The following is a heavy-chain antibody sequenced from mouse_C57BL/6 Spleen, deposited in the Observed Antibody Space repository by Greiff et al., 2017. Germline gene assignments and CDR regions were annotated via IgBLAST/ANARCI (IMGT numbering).Heavy chain of an antibody. CDR2: IDPSDSYT. CDR1: GYTFTSYW. Sequence: VKLQQPGAELVMPGASVKLSCKASGYTFTSYWMHWVKQRPGQGLEWIGEIDPSDSYTNYNQKFKGKSTLTVDKSSSTAYMQLSSLTSEDSAVYYCARSDTEGYCDVWGTGTTVTVSS. V-gene: IGHV1-69*01. D-gene: IGHD1-1*01. J-gene: IGHJ1*03. CDR3: ARSDTEGYCDV.